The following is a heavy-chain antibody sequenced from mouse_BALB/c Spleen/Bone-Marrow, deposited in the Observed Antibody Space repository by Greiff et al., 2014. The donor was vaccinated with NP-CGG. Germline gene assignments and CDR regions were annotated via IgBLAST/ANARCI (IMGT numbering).Heavy chain of an antibody. J-gene: IGHJ3*01. Sequence: VQLQQSGAELVKPGASVKLSCTASGFNIKDTYMHWVKQRPEQGLEWIGRIDPANGNTKYDPKFQGKATITADTSSNTAYLQLSSLTSEDTAVYYCARYNYGSSQFAYWGQGTLVTVPA. V-gene: IGHV14-3*02. CDR3: ARYNYGSSQFAY. D-gene: IGHD1-1*01. CDR1: GFNIKDTY. CDR2: IDPANGNT.